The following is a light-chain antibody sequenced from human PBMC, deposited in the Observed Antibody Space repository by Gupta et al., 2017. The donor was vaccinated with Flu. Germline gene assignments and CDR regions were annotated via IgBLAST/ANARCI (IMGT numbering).Light chain of an antibody. CDR1: QSLVYSDGNTY. Sequence: DVVRTTSPLSLPVIRRKTASLSCRASQSLVYSDGNTYLNWFQQRPGQSPRRLIYEVSNRDSGVPDRFSGSGSGTEFTLNISSLEAEDVGVYYCKQGYSSLGTFGQGTKLEIK. J-gene: IGKJ2*02. V-gene: IGKV2-30*01. CDR3: KQGYSSLGT. CDR2: EVS.